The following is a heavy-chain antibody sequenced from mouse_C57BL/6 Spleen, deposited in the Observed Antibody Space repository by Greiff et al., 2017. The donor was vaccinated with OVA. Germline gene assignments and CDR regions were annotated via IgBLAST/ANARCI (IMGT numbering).Heavy chain of an antibody. CDR1: GYTFTDYY. CDR2: INPNNGGT. J-gene: IGHJ1*03. CDR3: ARQITTVGARYFDV. V-gene: IGHV1-26*01. D-gene: IGHD1-1*01. Sequence: VQLQQSGPELVKPGASVKISCKASGYTFTDYYMNWVKQSHGKSLEWIGDINPNNGGTSYNQKFKGKATLTVDKSSSTAYMELRSLTSEDSAVYYCARQITTVGARYFDVWGTGTTVTVSS.